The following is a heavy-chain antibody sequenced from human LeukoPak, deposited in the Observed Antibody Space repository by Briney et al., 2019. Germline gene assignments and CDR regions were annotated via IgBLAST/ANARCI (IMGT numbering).Heavy chain of an antibody. V-gene: IGHV3-30-3*01. Sequence: GRALRLSCAASGFTFSSYAMQWVRQAPGKGLEGVAFISHDGNNEYYADSVKGRFTISRDNSKNTLYLQVNSLRAEDTAMYYCVRRRGESIFDYCGQGTLVTVSS. CDR3: VRRRGESIFDY. CDR1: GFTFSSYA. CDR2: ISHDGNNE. D-gene: IGHD7-27*01. J-gene: IGHJ4*02.